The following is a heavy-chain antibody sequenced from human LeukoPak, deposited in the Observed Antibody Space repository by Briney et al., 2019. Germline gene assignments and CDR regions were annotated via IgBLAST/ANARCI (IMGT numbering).Heavy chain of an antibody. J-gene: IGHJ3*02. V-gene: IGHV5-51*01. Sequence: GESLQISCKGSGYSFTSYWIGWVRQMPGKGLEWMGIIYPGDSDTRYSPSFQGQVTISADKSISTAYLQWSSLKASDTAMYYCARQTTPYYYDSSGYYAFDIWGQGTMVTVSS. CDR1: GYSFTSYW. CDR3: ARQTTPYYYDSSGYYAFDI. CDR2: IYPGDSDT. D-gene: IGHD3-22*01.